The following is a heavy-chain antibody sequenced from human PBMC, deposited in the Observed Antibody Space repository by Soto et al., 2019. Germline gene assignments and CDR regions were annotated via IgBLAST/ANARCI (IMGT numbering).Heavy chain of an antibody. Sequence: SQTLSLTCAISWVSLSSNIAACNCIRQSPSRGLEWLGRTYYRSKWYNDYAVSVKSRITINPDTSKNQFSLQLNSVTPEDTAVYYCARLAGDRYYYGMDVWGQGTTVTVSS. CDR3: ARLAGDRYYYGMDV. D-gene: IGHD6-19*01. V-gene: IGHV6-1*01. J-gene: IGHJ6*02. CDR1: WVSLSSNIAA. CDR2: TYYRSKWYN.